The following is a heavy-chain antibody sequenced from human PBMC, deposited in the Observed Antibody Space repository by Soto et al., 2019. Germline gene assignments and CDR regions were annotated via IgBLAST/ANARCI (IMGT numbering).Heavy chain of an antibody. CDR1: GFTFDDYA. Sequence: EVQLVESGGGLVQPGRSLRLSCAASGFTFDDYAMHWVRQAPGKGLEWVSGISWNSGSIGYADSVKGRFTISRDNAKNSLYRQMNSLIAEDTALYYCAKASISSGYYYTDFDYWGQGTLVTVSS. V-gene: IGHV3-9*01. CDR2: ISWNSGSI. J-gene: IGHJ4*02. CDR3: AKASISSGYYYTDFDY. D-gene: IGHD3-22*01.